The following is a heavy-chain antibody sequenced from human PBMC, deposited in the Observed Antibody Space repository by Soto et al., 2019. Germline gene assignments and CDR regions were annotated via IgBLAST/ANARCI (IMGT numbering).Heavy chain of an antibody. CDR3: AREHHFLRGYYPVLTPPTTSHLVDY. D-gene: IGHD3-3*02. J-gene: IGHJ4*02. V-gene: IGHV4-39*02. CDR1: GGSISSSSYY. CDR2: IYYSGST. Sequence: SETLSLTCTVSGGSISSSSYYWGWIRQPPGKGLEWIGSIYYSGSTYYNPSLKSRVTISVDTSKNQFSLKLSSVTAADTAVYYWAREHHFLRGYYPVLTPPTTSHLVDYWGQGTLVTVSS.